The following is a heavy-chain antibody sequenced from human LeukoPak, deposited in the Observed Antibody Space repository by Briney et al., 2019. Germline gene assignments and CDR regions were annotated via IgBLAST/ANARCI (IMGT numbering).Heavy chain of an antibody. CDR2: ISAYNGNT. V-gene: IGHV1-18*01. Sequence: ASVKVSCKASGYTFTSYDINWVRQATGQGLEWMGWISAYNGNTNYAQKLQGRVTMTTDTSTSTAYMELRSLRSDDTAVYYCAREDPVLRYFELWGQGTLVTVSS. CDR3: AREDPVLRYFEL. CDR1: GYTFTSYD. D-gene: IGHD3-9*01. J-gene: IGHJ4*02.